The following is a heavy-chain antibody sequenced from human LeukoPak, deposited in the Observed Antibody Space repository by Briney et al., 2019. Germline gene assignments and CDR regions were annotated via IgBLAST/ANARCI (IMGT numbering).Heavy chain of an antibody. CDR3: VREVGAASCF. CDR2: INQDGSKE. Sequence: GGSLRLSCAASGFTFSTYWMIWVRQAPGKGLEWVANINQDGSKEYYVDSVKGRFTISRDNAKNSLYLQMNTLRAEDMAVYYCVREVGAASCFWGQGTLVTVSS. D-gene: IGHD2-15*01. V-gene: IGHV3-7*01. J-gene: IGHJ4*02. CDR1: GFTFSTYW.